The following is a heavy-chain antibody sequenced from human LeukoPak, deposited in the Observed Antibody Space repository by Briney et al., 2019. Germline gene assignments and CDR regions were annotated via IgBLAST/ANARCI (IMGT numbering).Heavy chain of an antibody. CDR3: ARGGCSGGSCYYYFDY. CDR1: GYTFTDYY. CDR2: INPNSGGT. Sequence: ASVTVSCKASGYTFTDYYIHWVRQAPGQGLEWMGRINPNSGGTNYAQKFQGRVTMTRDTSISTAYMELSRLRSVDTAVYYCARGGCSGGSCYYYFDYWGQGTLVTVSS. D-gene: IGHD2-15*01. J-gene: IGHJ4*02. V-gene: IGHV1-2*06.